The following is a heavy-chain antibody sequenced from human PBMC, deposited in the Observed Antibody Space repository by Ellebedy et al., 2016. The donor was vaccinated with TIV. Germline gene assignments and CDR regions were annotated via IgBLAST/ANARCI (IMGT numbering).Heavy chain of an antibody. V-gene: IGHV3-30*04. CDR1: GFTFSSYA. CDR2: ISNDGTKK. D-gene: IGHD2-2*01. CDR3: AKDRPRIVVVAAAMNFEGYMDV. Sequence: GGSLRLXXAASGFTFSSYAMHWVRQAPGKGLEWVAVISNDGTKKYHSDSVRDRFTISRHNVKKMVYLQMNSLRAEDTAVYYCAKDRPRIVVVAAAMNFEGYMDVWGKGTTVTVSS. J-gene: IGHJ6*03.